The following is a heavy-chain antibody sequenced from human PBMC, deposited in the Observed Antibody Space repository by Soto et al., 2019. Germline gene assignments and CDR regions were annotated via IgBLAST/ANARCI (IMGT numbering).Heavy chain of an antibody. CDR1: GFAFSLHA. CDR3: VKGRDYPWFFDY. CDR2: IDDTGHNT. V-gene: IGHV3-23*01. Sequence: PGGSLRLSCSSSGFAFSLHAMAWVRQAPGKGLEWVSTIDDTGHNTFYPDSVRGRFTISRDSSKLYLQINTLRAEDTAIYYCVKGRDYPWFFDYWGQGTLVTVSS. J-gene: IGHJ4*01. D-gene: IGHD2-21*01.